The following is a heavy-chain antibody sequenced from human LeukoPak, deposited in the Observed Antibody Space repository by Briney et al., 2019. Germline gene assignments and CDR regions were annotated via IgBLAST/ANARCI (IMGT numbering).Heavy chain of an antibody. J-gene: IGHJ4*02. V-gene: IGHV3-23*01. Sequence: GGSLRLSCAASGFTFSSYAMSWVRQAPGKGLEWVSAISGSGGSTYYADSVKGRSTISRDNAKNSLYLQMNSLRAEDTAVYYCARARGDSYYYDSSGYYFRYWGQGTLVTVSS. CDR2: ISGSGGST. CDR1: GFTFSSYA. D-gene: IGHD3-22*01. CDR3: ARARGDSYYYDSSGYYFRY.